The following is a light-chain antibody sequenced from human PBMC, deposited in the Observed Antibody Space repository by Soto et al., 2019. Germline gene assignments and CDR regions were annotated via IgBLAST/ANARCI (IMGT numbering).Light chain of an antibody. J-gene: IGKJ5*01. CDR3: QQYNDWPPIT. CDR1: QSVSNN. V-gene: IGKV3-15*01. CDR2: YAS. Sequence: EIMMTQSPATLSVSPGESATLSYRASQSVSNNLAWYQHKPGQAPRLLIYYASTRATGIPARFSGSGSGTEFTLTISSLQSEDFALYYCQQYNDWPPITFGQGTRLEIK.